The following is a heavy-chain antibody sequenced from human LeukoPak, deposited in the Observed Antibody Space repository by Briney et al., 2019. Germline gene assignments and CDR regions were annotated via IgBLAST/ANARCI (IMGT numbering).Heavy chain of an antibody. D-gene: IGHD3-9*01. V-gene: IGHV3-30*02. CDR3: AKMGEGDYDILTDY. CDR2: IRYDGSNK. Sequence: GGSLRLSRAASGFTFSTYGMHWVRQAPGKGLEWVAFIRYDGSNKYYPDSVKGRITISRDNSKNTLDLQMNSLRPEDTAVYYCAKMGEGDYDILTDYWGQGTLVTVSS. CDR1: GFTFSTYG. J-gene: IGHJ4*02.